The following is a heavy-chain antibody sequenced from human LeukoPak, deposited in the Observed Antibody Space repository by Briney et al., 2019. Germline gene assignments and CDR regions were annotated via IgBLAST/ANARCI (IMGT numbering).Heavy chain of an antibody. J-gene: IGHJ4*02. CDR2: ISGIGGRP. Sequence: GGSRRLSCARDGFSFISYAMSWVRQVPGTWLEWDSAISGIGGRPYYGDSVTGRFTISRDNAKNTLYLQMNSLRAEDTAVYYCAREAVTRNYFDYWGQGTLVTVSS. V-gene: IGHV3-23*01. CDR1: GFSFISYA. D-gene: IGHD4-17*01. CDR3: AREAVTRNYFDY.